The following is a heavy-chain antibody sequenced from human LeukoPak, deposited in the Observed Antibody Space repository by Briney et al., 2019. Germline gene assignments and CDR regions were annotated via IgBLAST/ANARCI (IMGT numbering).Heavy chain of an antibody. CDR3: ARQGVGQYYYYYYYMDV. J-gene: IGHJ6*03. V-gene: IGHV4-39*07. CDR2: VFYTGRT. Sequence: SETLSLTCSVSGGSISSTSSYWGWIRQSPGKGLGWIGSVFYTGRTCYSPSLRSRVTMSADPSNNQFSLKLSSVTAADTAVYYCARQGVGQYYYYYYYMDVWGKGTTVTVSS. D-gene: IGHD2-8*01. CDR1: GGSISSTSSY.